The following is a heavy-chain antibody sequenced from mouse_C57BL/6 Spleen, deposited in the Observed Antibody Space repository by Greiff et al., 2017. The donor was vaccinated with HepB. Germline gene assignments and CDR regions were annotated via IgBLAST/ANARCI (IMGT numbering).Heavy chain of an antibody. J-gene: IGHJ4*01. V-gene: IGHV1-81*01. CDR1: GYTFTSYG. D-gene: IGHD1-1*01. Sequence: VQLQQSGAELARPGASVKLSCKASGYTFTSYGISWVKQRTGQGLEWIGEIYPRSGNTYYNEKFKGKATLTADKSSSTAYMELRSLTSEDSAVYFWASSVTTVVEGENAMDYWGQGTSVTVSS. CDR3: ASSVTTVVEGENAMDY. CDR2: IYPRSGNT.